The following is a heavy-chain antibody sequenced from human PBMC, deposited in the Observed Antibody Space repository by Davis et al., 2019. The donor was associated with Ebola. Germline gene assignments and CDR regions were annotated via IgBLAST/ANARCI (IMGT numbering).Heavy chain of an antibody. CDR1: GGSISGYH. D-gene: IGHD3-22*01. CDR3: ARTNGGIVVVPDAFDI. Sequence: SETLSLTCTVSGGSISGYHWNWIRQPPGKGLEWIGYVHYTGSTHYNPSLKSRVTISVDTSKNQFSLKLSSVTAADTAVYYCARTNGGIVVVPDAFDIWGQGTKVTVSS. CDR2: VHYTGST. J-gene: IGHJ3*02. V-gene: IGHV4-59*01.